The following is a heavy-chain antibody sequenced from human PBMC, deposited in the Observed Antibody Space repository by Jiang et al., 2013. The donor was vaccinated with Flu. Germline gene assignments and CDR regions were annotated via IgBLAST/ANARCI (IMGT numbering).Heavy chain of an antibody. J-gene: IGHJ2*01. CDR1: GDSITSTTYY. V-gene: IGHV4-39*01. Sequence: PGLVKPSEPLSLTCTVSGDSITSTTYYWGWVRQPPGKGLEWIGTLHYGETSYYNPSLKSRVTISIDTSKNQFSLKLTSVTASDTAVFYCVRRSGYSSTWYFDLWGRGTLVTVSS. CDR2: LHYGETS. D-gene: IGHD6-19*01. CDR3: VRRSGYSSTWYFDL.